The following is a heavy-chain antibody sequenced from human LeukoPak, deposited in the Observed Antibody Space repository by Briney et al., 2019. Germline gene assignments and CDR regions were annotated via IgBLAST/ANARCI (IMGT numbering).Heavy chain of an antibody. V-gene: IGHV1-69*13. CDR2: IIPAFGTS. D-gene: IGHD2-2*02. CDR1: GGTFSSYA. CDR3: ARVTGGRYCSTTSCYMRGWFDP. J-gene: IGHJ5*02. Sequence: GASVKVSCKASGGTFSSYAISWVRQAPGQGLEWMGGIIPAFGTSNYAQKFQGRVTITADESTRTAYMELSSLRSEDTAVYYCARVTGGRYCSTTSCYMRGWFDPWGQGTLVTVSS.